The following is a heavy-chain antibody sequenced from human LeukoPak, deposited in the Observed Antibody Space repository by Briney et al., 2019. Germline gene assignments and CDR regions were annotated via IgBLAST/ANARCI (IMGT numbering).Heavy chain of an antibody. CDR1: GFTFSSYA. V-gene: IGHV3-23*01. CDR3: AKPLGSSGYQFES. J-gene: IGHJ4*02. Sequence: PGGSLRLSCAASGFTFSSYAMSWVRQAPGKGLEWVSGISNRGESIQFADSVRGRFAISRDNSKSTLYLQMNSLRDEDSAVYFCAKPLGSSGYQFESWGQGTLVIVSS. D-gene: IGHD5-12*01. CDR2: ISNRGESI.